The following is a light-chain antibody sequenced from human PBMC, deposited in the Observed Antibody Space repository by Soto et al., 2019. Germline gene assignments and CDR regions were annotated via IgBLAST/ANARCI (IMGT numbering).Light chain of an antibody. CDR3: SSYTSSSSYV. CDR2: DVT. Sequence: QSVVRQPGSECGSRGPSITLLCTGTSSDFGIYNSVSWYQQHPGKAPKLMIHDVTNRPSGVSNRFSGSKSGNTASLTISGLQAEDEADYYCSSYTSSSSYVFGTGTKVTVL. CDR1: SSDFGIYNS. V-gene: IGLV2-14*01. J-gene: IGLJ1*01.